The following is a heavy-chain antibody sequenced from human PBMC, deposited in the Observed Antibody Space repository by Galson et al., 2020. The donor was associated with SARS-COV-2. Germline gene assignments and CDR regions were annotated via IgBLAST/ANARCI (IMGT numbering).Heavy chain of an antibody. D-gene: IGHD3-22*01. CDR2: INHSGST. CDR3: ARGLVWGDYESTGRRYVDL. J-gene: IGHJ2*01. V-gene: IGHV4-34*01. Sequence: TSETLSLTCAVYGGSFSGYYWNWIRQPPGKGLEWIAEINHSGSTNYNPSLKSRLTISVDTSKNQFSLKLSSVTAADTAVSYCARGLVWGDYESTGRRYVDLWGRGSLVTVSS. CDR1: GGSFSGYY.